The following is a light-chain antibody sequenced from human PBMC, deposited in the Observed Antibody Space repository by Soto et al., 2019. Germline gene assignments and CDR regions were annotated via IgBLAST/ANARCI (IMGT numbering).Light chain of an antibody. CDR2: GAS. Sequence: RVMTQSPATLPLSPGQRATLACRASLSVSSDLAWYRQKPGQAPRLIIYGASTRATAIPARFSGSGYGTEFTLTISSLQPEDFAVYYCQQYNNWPVTFGQGTKVDIK. V-gene: IGKV3-15*01. CDR1: LSVSSD. J-gene: IGKJ1*01. CDR3: QQYNNWPVT.